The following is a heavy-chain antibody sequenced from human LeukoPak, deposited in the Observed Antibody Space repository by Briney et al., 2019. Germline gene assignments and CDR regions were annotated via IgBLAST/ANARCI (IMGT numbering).Heavy chain of an antibody. CDR2: INPSGGST. V-gene: IGHV1-46*01. D-gene: IGHD2-8*02. Sequence: ASVKVSCKASGYTFTSYYMHWVRQAPGQGLEWMGIINPSGGSTSYAQKFQGRVTMTRDTSTSTVYMELSSLRSEDTAVYYCAAPSWEWPPAWWHAFDIWGQGTMVTVSS. J-gene: IGHJ3*02. CDR1: GYTFTSYY. CDR3: AAPSWEWPPAWWHAFDI.